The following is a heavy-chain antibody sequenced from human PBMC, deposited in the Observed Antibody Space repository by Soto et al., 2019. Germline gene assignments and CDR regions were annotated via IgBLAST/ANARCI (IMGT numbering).Heavy chain of an antibody. V-gene: IGHV3-74*01. CDR1: GFTFNSYW. Sequence: EVQLVESGGGLVQPGGSLRLSCAASGFTFNSYWMHWVRQAPGKGLVWVSRINSDGSSTSYADSVKGRFTISRDNAKNTLYLQMNSLRAEDTAVYYCARDPDAYGSGGWFDPWGQGTLVTVSS. D-gene: IGHD3-10*01. CDR2: INSDGSST. CDR3: ARDPDAYGSGGWFDP. J-gene: IGHJ5*02.